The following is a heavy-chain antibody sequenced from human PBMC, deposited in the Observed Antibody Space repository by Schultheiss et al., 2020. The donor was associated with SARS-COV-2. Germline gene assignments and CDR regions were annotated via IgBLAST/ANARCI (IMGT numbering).Heavy chain of an antibody. CDR2: IRSKANNYET. Sequence: GGSLRLSCAASGITFSSNAMSWVRQASGRGLEWVARIRSKANNYETAYAASVKGRFTISRDDSKNTAYLQMNSLKTEDTAVYYCTRLQLELFFDYWGQGSLVTVSS. V-gene: IGHV3-73*01. CDR3: TRLQLELFFDY. CDR1: GITFSSNA. D-gene: IGHD1-7*01. J-gene: IGHJ4*02.